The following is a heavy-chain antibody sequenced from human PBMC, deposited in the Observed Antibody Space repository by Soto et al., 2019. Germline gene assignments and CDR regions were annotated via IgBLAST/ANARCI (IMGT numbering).Heavy chain of an antibody. V-gene: IGHV4-34*01. D-gene: IGHD5-12*01. Sequence: PSETLSLTCAVYGGSFSGYYWSWIRQPPGKGLEWIGEINHSGSTNYNPSLKSRVTISVDTSKNQFSLKLSSVTAADTAVYYCARWERWLQAFDYWGQGTLVTVSS. J-gene: IGHJ4*02. CDR1: GGSFSGYY. CDR3: ARWERWLQAFDY. CDR2: INHSGST.